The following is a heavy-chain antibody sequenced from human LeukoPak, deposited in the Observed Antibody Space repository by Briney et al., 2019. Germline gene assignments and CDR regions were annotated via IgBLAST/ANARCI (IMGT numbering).Heavy chain of an antibody. CDR1: GFTFSSYE. Sequence: GGPLRLSCAASGFTFSSYEMHWVRQATGKGLEWVSAIGTAGDTYYPGSVKGRFTISRENAKNSLCLQMNSLRAGDTAVYYCARGTRLGVVDYWGQGTLVTVSS. CDR3: ARGTRLGVVDY. D-gene: IGHD3-16*01. J-gene: IGHJ4*02. CDR2: IGTAGDT. V-gene: IGHV3-13*01.